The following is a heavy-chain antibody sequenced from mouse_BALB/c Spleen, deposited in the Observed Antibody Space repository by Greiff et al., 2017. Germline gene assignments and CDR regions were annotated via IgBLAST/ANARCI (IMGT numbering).Heavy chain of an antibody. D-gene: IGHD2-2*01. CDR2: ISSGGST. V-gene: IGHV5-6-5*01. CDR1: GFTFSSYA. Sequence: EVQGVESGGGLVKPGGSLKLSCAASGFTFSSYAMSWVRQTPEKRLEWVASISSGGSTYYPDSVKGRFTISRDNARNILYLQMSSLRSEDTAMYYCARAYGYDFDYWGQGTTLTVSS. CDR3: ARAYGYDFDY. J-gene: IGHJ2*01.